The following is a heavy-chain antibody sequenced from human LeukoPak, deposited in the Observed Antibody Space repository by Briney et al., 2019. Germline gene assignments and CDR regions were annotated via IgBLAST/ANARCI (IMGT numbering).Heavy chain of an antibody. J-gene: IGHJ4*02. CDR3: AKGVAVASPYYFDY. CDR1: GFTFSSYA. Sequence: PGGALRLSCAASGFTFSSYAMSLVRQAPGKGLEWVSPISGSGSSTYYADSVKGRFTISRDNSKNTLYLQMNSLRAEDTAVYYCAKGVAVASPYYFDYWGQGTLVTVSS. D-gene: IGHD6-19*01. CDR2: ISGSGSST. V-gene: IGHV3-23*01.